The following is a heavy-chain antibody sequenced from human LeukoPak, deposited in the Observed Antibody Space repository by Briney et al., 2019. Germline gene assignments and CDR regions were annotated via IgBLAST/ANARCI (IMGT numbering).Heavy chain of an antibody. V-gene: IGHV3-23*01. J-gene: IGHJ4*02. CDR1: GFSFSSYP. CDR2: ISGSGGTT. CDR3: ARVGTSPAGALDY. Sequence: PGGSRRLSCAAFGFSFSSYPMTWVRQAPGKGLEWVSVISGSGGTTYYTDSVKGRFTISRDNAKNSLYLQMNSLRAEDTAVYYCARVGTSPAGALDYWGQGTLVTVSS. D-gene: IGHD2-2*01.